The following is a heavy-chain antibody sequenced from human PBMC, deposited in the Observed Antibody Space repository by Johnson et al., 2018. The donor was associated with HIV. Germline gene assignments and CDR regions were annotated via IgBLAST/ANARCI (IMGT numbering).Heavy chain of an antibody. CDR3: ARGGITVGGVIAPGAFDI. Sequence: MQLVESGGGLVQPGGSLRLSCAASGFTFSSYAMHWVRQAPGKGLEYVSAISSNGGSTYYANSVKGRFTISRDNSKNTLYLQMGSLRAEDMAVYYWARGGITVGGVIAPGAFDIWGQGTMVTVAS. CDR1: GFTFSSYA. V-gene: IGHV3-64*01. D-gene: IGHD3-16*02. CDR2: ISSNGGST. J-gene: IGHJ3*02.